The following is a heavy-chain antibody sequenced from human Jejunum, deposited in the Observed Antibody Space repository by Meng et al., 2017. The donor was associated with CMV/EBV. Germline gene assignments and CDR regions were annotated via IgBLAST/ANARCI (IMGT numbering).Heavy chain of an antibody. CDR1: GGSLSSSAYY. V-gene: IGHV4-34*01. Sequence: CSVYGGSLSSSAYYWSWLRQPPGKGLEWIGEISHSGVANYIPSLKSRVTMSMDTSKNQFSLKLRSVTAADTAIYFCARMPSNTIDYWGQGSLVTVSS. D-gene: IGHD2-2*01. CDR2: ISHSGVA. CDR3: ARMPSNTIDY. J-gene: IGHJ4*02.